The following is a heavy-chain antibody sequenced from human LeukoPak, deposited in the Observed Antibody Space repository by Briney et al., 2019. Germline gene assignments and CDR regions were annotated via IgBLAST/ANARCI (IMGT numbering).Heavy chain of an antibody. V-gene: IGHV3-23*01. D-gene: IGHD3-16*02. Sequence: PGGSLRLSCAASGFTFSSYAMSWVRQAPGKGLEWVSAISGSGGSTYYADSVKGRFTISRDNSKNTLYLQMNSLRAEDTAVYYCAKAPGDYDYVWGSYRLLYNFDYWGQGTLVTVSS. J-gene: IGHJ4*02. CDR2: ISGSGGST. CDR3: AKAPGDYDYVWGSYRLLYNFDY. CDR1: GFTFSSYA.